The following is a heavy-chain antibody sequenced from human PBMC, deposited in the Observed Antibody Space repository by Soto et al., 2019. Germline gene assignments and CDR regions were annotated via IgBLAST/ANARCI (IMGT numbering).Heavy chain of an antibody. CDR1: GFTFSDYY. CDR2: ISSSSSTI. CDR3: AREGFSIVGAEEGHYYYYGMDV. Sequence: GGSLRLSCAASGFTFSDYYMSWIRQAPGKGLEWVSYISSSSSTIYYADSVKGRFTISRDNAKNSLYLQMNSLRDEDTAVYYCAREGFSIVGAEEGHYYYYGMDVWGQGTTVTVSS. J-gene: IGHJ6*02. V-gene: IGHV3-11*04. D-gene: IGHD1-26*01.